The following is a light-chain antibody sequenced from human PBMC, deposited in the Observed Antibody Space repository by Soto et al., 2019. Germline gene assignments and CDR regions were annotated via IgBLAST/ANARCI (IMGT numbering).Light chain of an antibody. CDR1: QSVSSSY. V-gene: IGKV3-20*01. CDR3: QQYGSSHT. CDR2: GAS. J-gene: IGKJ2*01. Sequence: EIVLTQSPGTLSLSPGERATLSCRASQSVSSSYLAWYQQKPGQAPRLLIYGASSRATGIPDRFSGSGSGTDFTLTISRLEPEDFAVYYCQQYGSSHTFGQWPKLEIK.